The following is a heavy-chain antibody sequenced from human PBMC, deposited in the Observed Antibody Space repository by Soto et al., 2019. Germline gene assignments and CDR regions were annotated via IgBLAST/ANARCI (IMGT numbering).Heavy chain of an antibody. V-gene: IGHV4-30-4*01. CDR1: GGSISSGDYY. Sequence: QVQLQESGPGLVKPSQTLSLTCTVSGGSISSGDYYWSWIRQPPGKGLEWIGYIYYSGSTYYSTSLKSRVTISVDTSKNQFSLKLSSVTAADTAVYYCARERPDGARLDPWGQGTLVTVSS. J-gene: IGHJ5*02. CDR3: ARERPDGARLDP. D-gene: IGHD6-6*01. CDR2: IYYSGST.